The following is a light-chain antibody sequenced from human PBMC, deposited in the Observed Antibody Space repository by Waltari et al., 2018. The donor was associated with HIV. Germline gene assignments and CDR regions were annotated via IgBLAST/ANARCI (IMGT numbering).Light chain of an antibody. V-gene: IGLV2-11*01. CDR3: CSYAGSYTL. CDR1: RRDVGGYNS. Sequence: QSALTQPRSVSGSPGQSVTIPCTGTRRDVGGYNSLTWYQQHPGKAPNLMIYDVSKRPSGFPGRFSGSKSGNTASLTISGLQAEDEADYYCCSYAGSYTLFGGGTKLTVL. J-gene: IGLJ2*01. CDR2: DVS.